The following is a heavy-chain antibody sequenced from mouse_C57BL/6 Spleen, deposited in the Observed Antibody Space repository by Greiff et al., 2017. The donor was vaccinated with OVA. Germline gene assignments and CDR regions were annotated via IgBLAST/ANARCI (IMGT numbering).Heavy chain of an antibody. CDR3: ARNYGGDYAMDY. J-gene: IGHJ4*01. Sequence: VHLVESGAELVRPGASVKLSCKASGYTFTDYYINWVKQRPGQGLEWIARIYPGSGNTYYNEKFKGKATLTAEKSSSTAYMQLSSLTSEDSAVYFCARNYGGDYAMDYWGQGTSVTVSS. D-gene: IGHD1-1*01. V-gene: IGHV1-76*01. CDR1: GYTFTDYY. CDR2: IYPGSGNT.